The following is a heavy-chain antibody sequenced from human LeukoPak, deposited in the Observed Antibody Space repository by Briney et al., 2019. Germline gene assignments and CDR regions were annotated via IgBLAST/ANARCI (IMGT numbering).Heavy chain of an antibody. CDR1: GFTFSSYW. J-gene: IGHJ4*02. CDR2: IKEDGSEK. Sequence: PGGSLRLSCAASGFTFSSYWMSWVRQAPGKGLEWVANIKEDGSEKYFVDSVKGRFTISRDNAKNSLYLQMNSLRAEDTAVYYCASDRSRLYYWCQGTLVTVSS. V-gene: IGHV3-7*01. CDR3: ASDRSRLYY. D-gene: IGHD4-23*01.